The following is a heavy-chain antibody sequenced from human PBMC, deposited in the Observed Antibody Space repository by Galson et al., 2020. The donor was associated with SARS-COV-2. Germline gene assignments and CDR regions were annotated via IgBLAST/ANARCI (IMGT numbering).Heavy chain of an antibody. J-gene: IGHJ4*02. CDR2: LHYSGST. Sequence: SQTLSLTCTVSFGSLNTSTYYWGWIRQPPGKGLEWIGSLHYSGSTHYNPSLKSRVTISVDTSKNQFSLKLSSVTAADTAIYYCARHHTNLGTFDNWGQGILVTVSS. CDR3: ARHHTNLGTFDN. D-gene: IGHD2-8*01. V-gene: IGHV4-39*01. CDR1: FGSLNTSTYY.